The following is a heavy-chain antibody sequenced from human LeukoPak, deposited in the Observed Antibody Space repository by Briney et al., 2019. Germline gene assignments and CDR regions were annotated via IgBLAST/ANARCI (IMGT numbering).Heavy chain of an antibody. J-gene: IGHJ4*02. CDR2: IIPILGIA. D-gene: IGHD4-23*01. Sequence: GASVKVSCKASGGAFSSYAISWVRQAPGQGLEWMGRIIPILGIANYAQKFQGRVTITADKSTGTAYMELSSLRSEDTAVYYCARDRVYGGNSNYFDYWGQGTLVTVSS. CDR3: ARDRVYGGNSNYFDY. CDR1: GGAFSSYA. V-gene: IGHV1-69*04.